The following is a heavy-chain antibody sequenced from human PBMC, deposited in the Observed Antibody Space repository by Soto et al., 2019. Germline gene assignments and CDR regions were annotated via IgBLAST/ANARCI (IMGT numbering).Heavy chain of an antibody. V-gene: IGHV1-18*01. CDR3: ASESSFVIDTGMVYYYYGMDV. J-gene: IGHJ6*02. D-gene: IGHD5-18*01. CDR1: GYTFTSYG. Sequence: GASVKVSCKASGYTFTSYGISWVRQAPGQGLEWMGWISAYNGNTNYAQKLQGRVTMTTDTSTSTAYMELRSLRSDDTAVYYCASESSFVIDTGMVYYYYGMDVWGQGTTVTVSS. CDR2: ISAYNGNT.